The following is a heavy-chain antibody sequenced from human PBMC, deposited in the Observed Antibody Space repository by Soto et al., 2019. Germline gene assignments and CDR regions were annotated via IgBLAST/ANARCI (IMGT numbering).Heavy chain of an antibody. CDR2: ISAYDGYT. J-gene: IGHJ6*02. CDR3: ARGGFYDSSGASNYYYYGMNV. Sequence: VASVKVSCKASGYTFTSYGINWVRQAPGQGLEWLGWISAYDGYTNYAQILQGRVSVTTDTSTKAAYMELRSLRSDDTAMYYCARGGFYDSSGASNYYYYGMNVWGQATTVTVS. V-gene: IGHV1-18*01. CDR1: GYTFTSYG. D-gene: IGHD3-22*01.